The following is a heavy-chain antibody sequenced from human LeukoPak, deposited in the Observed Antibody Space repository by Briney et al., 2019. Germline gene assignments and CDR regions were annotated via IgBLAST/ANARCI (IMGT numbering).Heavy chain of an antibody. CDR3: AKFLSRSDIVVVPAADPLDY. D-gene: IGHD2-2*01. V-gene: IGHV3-23*01. CDR1: GFTFSSYA. J-gene: IGHJ4*02. CDR2: ISGSGGST. Sequence: GGSLRLSCAASGFTFSSYAMSWVRQAPGKGLEWVSAISGSGGSTYYADSVKGRFTISRDNSKNTLYLQMNSLRAEDTAVYYCAKFLSRSDIVVVPAADPLDYWGQGTLVTVSS.